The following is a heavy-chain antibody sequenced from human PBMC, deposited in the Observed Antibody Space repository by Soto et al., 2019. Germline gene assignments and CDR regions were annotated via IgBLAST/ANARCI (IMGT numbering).Heavy chain of an antibody. D-gene: IGHD3-22*01. CDR3: VRVLDSSWYADL. V-gene: IGHV4-61*03. CDR1: GGSVSNASFY. Sequence: QVQLQESGPGLVKPSETLSLTCSVSGGSVSNASFYWTWIRQAPGTGLEYIGYIFYTGVTNYNPSLSSRVTMSLDTSKNHVSLKLNSMTAADTAVYYCVRVLDSSWYADLWGRGTLVTVSS. J-gene: IGHJ2*01. CDR2: IFYTGVT.